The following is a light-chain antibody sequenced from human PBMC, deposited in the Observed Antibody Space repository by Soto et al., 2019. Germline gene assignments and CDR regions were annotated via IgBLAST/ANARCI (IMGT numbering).Light chain of an antibody. Sequence: QSVLTQPPSVSAAPGQKVTISCSGSGSNIGNNYVSWYQQLPGTAPKLLIYDNDKRPSGIPDRFSGSKSGTSATLGITGLQTGDEADYYCGTWDSRLRGVVFGGGTKVTVL. V-gene: IGLV1-51*01. CDR3: GTWDSRLRGVV. J-gene: IGLJ2*01. CDR2: DND. CDR1: GSNIGNNY.